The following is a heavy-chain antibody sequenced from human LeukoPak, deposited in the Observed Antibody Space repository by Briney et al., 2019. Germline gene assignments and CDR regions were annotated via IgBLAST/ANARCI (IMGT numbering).Heavy chain of an antibody. CDR1: GFIFRHYA. CDR2: ISGSGDST. V-gene: IGHV3-23*01. Sequence: GGSLRLSCSASGFIFRHYAVNWVRQSPGKGLEWVSGISGSGDSTYYADSVKGRFTVSRDNSKNTLYLQMNSLRAEDTAIYYCAKSGLSRFDYWGQGTLVTVSS. CDR3: AKSGLSRFDY. D-gene: IGHD4/OR15-4a*01. J-gene: IGHJ4*02.